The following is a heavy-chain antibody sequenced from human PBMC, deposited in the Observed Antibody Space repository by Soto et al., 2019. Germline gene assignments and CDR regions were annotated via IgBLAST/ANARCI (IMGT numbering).Heavy chain of an antibody. V-gene: IGHV4-4*02. CDR1: SGSISSSNW. D-gene: IGHD1-26*01. J-gene: IGHJ1*01. Sequence: SETLSLTCAVSSGSISSSNWWSWVRQPPGKGLEWNGEIYHSGSTNYNPSLKSRVTISVDKSKNQFSLKLSSVTAADTAVYYCARRVGAVPSQQWGQGTLVTVSS. CDR3: ARRVGAVPSQQ. CDR2: IYHSGST.